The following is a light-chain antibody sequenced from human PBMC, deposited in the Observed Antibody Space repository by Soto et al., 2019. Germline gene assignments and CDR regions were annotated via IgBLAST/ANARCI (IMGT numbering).Light chain of an antibody. CDR3: QQYGSSALT. CDR1: QSVSSSY. Sequence: FVLTQSPGTLALSPGERATLSCRASQSVSSSYLVWYQQRPGQPPRLLIYGTSNRAAGIPDRFTGTGSGTDFTLTIYRLEQEDSAVYYCQQYGSSALTFGGGTKV. J-gene: IGKJ4*01. V-gene: IGKV3-20*01. CDR2: GTS.